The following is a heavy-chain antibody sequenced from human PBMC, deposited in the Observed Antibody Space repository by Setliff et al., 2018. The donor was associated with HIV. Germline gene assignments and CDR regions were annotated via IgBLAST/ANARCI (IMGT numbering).Heavy chain of an antibody. CDR3: ARNRDLGAFDV. CDR2: INHSGST. Sequence: PSETLSLTCAVYGGSFSGYYWTWIRQPPGKGMEWIGEINHSGSTNCNPYLKSRVTISVDTSKNQFSLELSSVTAADTAVYYCARNRDLGAFDVWGQGTMVTVSS. J-gene: IGHJ3*01. V-gene: IGHV4-34*01. CDR1: GGSFSGYY.